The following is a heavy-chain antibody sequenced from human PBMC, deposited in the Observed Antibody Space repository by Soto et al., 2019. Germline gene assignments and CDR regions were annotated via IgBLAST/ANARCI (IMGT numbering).Heavy chain of an antibody. CDR3: ASNVAADDALDV. J-gene: IGHJ3*01. V-gene: IGHV4-30-2*01. Sequence: SETLSLTCAVSGGSISSGGYSWTWIRQPPGKGLEWIGYIYHSGNTYYNPSLRSRVTISGDRSKNQFTLNLSSVTAAATAVYYCASNVAADDALDVLGQGTMITVSS. CDR1: GGSISSGGYS. CDR2: IYHSGNT. D-gene: IGHD2-15*01.